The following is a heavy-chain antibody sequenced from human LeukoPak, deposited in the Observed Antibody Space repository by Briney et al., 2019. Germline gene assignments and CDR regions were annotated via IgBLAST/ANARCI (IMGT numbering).Heavy chain of an antibody. V-gene: IGHV3-23*01. J-gene: IGHJ4*02. D-gene: IGHD2-2*01. CDR3: AKRYCTSTSCSFFDS. CDR1: GFTFSTYA. Sequence: PGGSLRLSCAASGFTFSTYAMSWVRQAPGKGLEWVSAISGSYTSTYYADSVRGRFTISRDNSENTLYLQMNSLRAEDTAVYYCAKRYCTSTSCSFFDSWGQGTLVTVSS. CDR2: ISGSYTST.